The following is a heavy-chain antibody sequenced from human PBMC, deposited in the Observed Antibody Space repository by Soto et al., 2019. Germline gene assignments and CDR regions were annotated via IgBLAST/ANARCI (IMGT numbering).Heavy chain of an antibody. D-gene: IGHD2-21*02. CDR2: IDVGSGNA. CDR1: GFTFSSSA. Sequence: ASVKVSCKTSGFTFSSSAVHWVRQARGHRLQWIGWIDVGSGNANYAQMLQERIGISRDMSTSTAYMELSSLRPEDTGVYYCARWWLPDCADDCPNYWGQGTLVTVSS. J-gene: IGHJ4*02. V-gene: IGHV1-58*01. CDR3: ARWWLPDCADDCPNY.